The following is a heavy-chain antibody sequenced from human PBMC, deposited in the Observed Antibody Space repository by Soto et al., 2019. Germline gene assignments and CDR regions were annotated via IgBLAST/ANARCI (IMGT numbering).Heavy chain of an antibody. Sequence: QVRLVESGGGVVQPGRSLRLSCAASGFTFSSYGMHWVRQAPGKGLEWVAVIWYDGSNKYYADSVKGRFTISRDNSKNTLYLQMNSLRAEDTAVYYCARGMRRIVVVSDFFDYWGQGTLVTVSS. CDR3: ARGMRRIVVVSDFFDY. V-gene: IGHV3-33*01. D-gene: IGHD3-22*01. CDR1: GFTFSSYG. J-gene: IGHJ4*02. CDR2: IWYDGSNK.